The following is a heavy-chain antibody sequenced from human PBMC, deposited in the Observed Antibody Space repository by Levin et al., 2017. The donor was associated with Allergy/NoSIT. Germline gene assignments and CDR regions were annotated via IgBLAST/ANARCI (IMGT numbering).Heavy chain of an antibody. CDR2: IYVTGST. CDR1: GDSISRGFYY. V-gene: IGHV4-61*02. CDR3: ARDLEGFSGYNPYCYMDV. D-gene: IGHD5-12*01. Sequence: SETLSLTCSVSGDSISRGFYYWSWIRQPAGEGLEWIGRIYVTGSTTYSPSLKSRVTISLDRSKDQVSLTINSVTAADTAVYYCARDLEGFSGYNPYCYMDVWGKGTTVTVSS. J-gene: IGHJ6*03.